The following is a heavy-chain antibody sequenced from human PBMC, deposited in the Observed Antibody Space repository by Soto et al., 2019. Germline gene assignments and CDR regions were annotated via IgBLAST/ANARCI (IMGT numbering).Heavy chain of an antibody. CDR2: ISYDGSNK. D-gene: IGHD3-22*01. Sequence: TGGSLRLSCAASGFTFSSYAMHWVRQAPGKGLEWVAVISYDGSNKYYADSVKGRFTISRDNSKNTLYLQMNSLRAEDTAVYYCARVPYYYDSSGYPSYFDYWGQGTLVTVSS. J-gene: IGHJ4*02. V-gene: IGHV3-30-3*01. CDR3: ARVPYYYDSSGYPSYFDY. CDR1: GFTFSSYA.